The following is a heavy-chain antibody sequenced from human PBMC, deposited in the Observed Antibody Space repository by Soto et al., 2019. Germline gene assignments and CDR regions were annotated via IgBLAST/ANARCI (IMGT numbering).Heavy chain of an antibody. CDR3: ARRVAYSGYAEGTYYFDY. CDR2: IYYSGST. V-gene: IGHV4-31*03. Sequence: QVQLQESGPGLMKPSQTLSLTCTVSGGSISSGGYYWSWIRQHPGKGLEWIGYIYYSGSTYYNPSLKSRVTISVDTSKNQFSLKLSSVTAADTAVYYCARRVAYSGYAEGTYYFDYWGQGTLVTVSS. D-gene: IGHD5-12*01. CDR1: GGSISSGGYY. J-gene: IGHJ4*02.